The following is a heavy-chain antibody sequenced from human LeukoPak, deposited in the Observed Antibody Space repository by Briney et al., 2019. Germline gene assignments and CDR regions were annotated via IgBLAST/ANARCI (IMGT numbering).Heavy chain of an antibody. D-gene: IGHD2-8*01. Sequence: ASVKVSCKASGYNFISYYMHWVRQAPGQGLEWMGIINPSGGSTSYAQKFQDRGTMTRDTSTSTVYMELSSLKSEDTAVYYCAREDVVLVDAVRYYYYGMDVWGQGTTVTVSS. J-gene: IGHJ6*02. CDR3: AREDVVLVDAVRYYYYGMDV. CDR1: GYNFISYY. V-gene: IGHV1-46*01. CDR2: INPSGGST.